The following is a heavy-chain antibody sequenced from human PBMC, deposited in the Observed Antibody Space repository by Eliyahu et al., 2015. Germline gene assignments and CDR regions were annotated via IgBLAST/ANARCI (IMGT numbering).Heavy chain of an antibody. D-gene: IGHD3-3*01. CDR3: ARGPRNGFLEFSSYMDV. Sequence: QVQLVQSGAEVKKPGASVXVSCKASGYTFTSYDLNWVRQATGQGLEXMGWMNPNSGNTGYAQKFQGRVTMTRNTSISTAYMELSSLRSEDTAVYYCARGPRNGFLEFSSYMDVWGKGTTVTVSS. V-gene: IGHV1-8*01. J-gene: IGHJ6*03. CDR2: MNPNSGNT. CDR1: GYTFTSYD.